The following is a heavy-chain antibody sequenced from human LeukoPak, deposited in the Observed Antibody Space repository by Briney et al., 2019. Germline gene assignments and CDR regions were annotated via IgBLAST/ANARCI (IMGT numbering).Heavy chain of an antibody. D-gene: IGHD3-10*01. CDR3: AKHYYGSGSYYNLNLDY. CDR1: GFTFDDYT. V-gene: IGHV3-43*01. Sequence: GGSLRLSCAASGFTFDDYTMHWVRQAPGKGLEWVSLISWDGGSTYYADSVKGRFTISRDNSKNSLHLQMNSLRTEDTALYYCAKHYYGSGSYYNLNLDYWGQGTLVTVSS. J-gene: IGHJ4*02. CDR2: ISWDGGST.